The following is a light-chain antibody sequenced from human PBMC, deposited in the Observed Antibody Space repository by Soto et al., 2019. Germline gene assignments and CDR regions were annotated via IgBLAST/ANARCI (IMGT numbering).Light chain of an antibody. V-gene: IGLV2-23*01. Sequence: QSVLTQPASVSGSPGQSITISCAGTSSDVGANNFVSWYQQHPGKAPKLTIYEGNKRPSGVSYRFSGAKSGNMASLTISGLQAEDEADYYCCSYVDGGSDVFGTGTKLTVL. J-gene: IGLJ1*01. CDR2: EGN. CDR1: SSDVGANNF. CDR3: CSYVDGGSDV.